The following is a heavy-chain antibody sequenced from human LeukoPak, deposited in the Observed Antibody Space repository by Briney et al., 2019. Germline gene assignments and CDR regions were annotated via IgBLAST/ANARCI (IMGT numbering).Heavy chain of an antibody. V-gene: IGHV3-43*01. D-gene: IGHD2-21*02. CDR3: VKEYDCHGDCFTSYDS. CDR2: IYRRGGPT. J-gene: IGHJ4*02. CDR1: GFTFNRFT. Sequence: GGSLRLSCSASGFTFNRFTLHWVRQAPGKGVEGVSLIYRRGGPTYYAASVRGGFTISRDNRRQSVFLQMNSLQSEDSALYFCVKEYDCHGDCFTSYDSWGQGTLVTVSS.